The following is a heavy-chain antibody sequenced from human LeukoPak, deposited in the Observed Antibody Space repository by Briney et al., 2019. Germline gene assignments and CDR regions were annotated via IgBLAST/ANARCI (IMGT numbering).Heavy chain of an antibody. CDR1: GGSISSSSYY. D-gene: IGHD6-19*01. CDR3: ARERAVAGTDFYYYMDV. J-gene: IGHJ6*03. Sequence: PSETLSLTCTVSGGSISSSSYYWGWIRQPPGKGLEWIGSIYYSGSTYYNPSLKSRVTISVDTSKNQFSLKLSSVTAADTAVYYYARERAVAGTDFYYYMDVWGKGTTVTVSS. V-gene: IGHV4-39*07. CDR2: IYYSGST.